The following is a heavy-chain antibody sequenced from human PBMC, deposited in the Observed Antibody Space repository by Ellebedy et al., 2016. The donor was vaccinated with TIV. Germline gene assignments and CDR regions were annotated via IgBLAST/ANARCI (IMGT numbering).Heavy chain of an antibody. V-gene: IGHV1-2*02. J-gene: IGHJ4*02. CDR1: GYTFTGYR. Sequence: AASVKVSCKASGYTFTGYRLDWVRQAPGQGLEWMGWIDPNSGGTHYPQKFQGRVTMTRDTSISTAYMELSRLRSDDTAVYYCARGSASGWYDYWGQGTLVTVSS. CDR3: ARGSASGWYDY. D-gene: IGHD6-19*01. CDR2: IDPNSGGT.